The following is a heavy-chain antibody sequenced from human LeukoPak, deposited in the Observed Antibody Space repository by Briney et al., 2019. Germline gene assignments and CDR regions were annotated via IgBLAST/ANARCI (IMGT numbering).Heavy chain of an antibody. CDR1: GGSISSGDYY. Sequence: SETLSLTCTVSGGSISSGDYYWSWIRQPPGKGLEWIGYIYYSGSTYYNPSLKSRVTISVDTSKNQFSLKLSSVTASDTAGYYCARGFPSVMGATAVPTVEPWGREPWSPSPQ. J-gene: IGHJ5*02. CDR3: ARGFPSVMGATAVPTVEP. D-gene: IGHD1-26*01. V-gene: IGHV4-30-4*01. CDR2: IYYSGST.